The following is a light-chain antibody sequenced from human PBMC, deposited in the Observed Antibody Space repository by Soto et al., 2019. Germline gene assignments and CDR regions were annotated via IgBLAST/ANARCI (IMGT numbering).Light chain of an antibody. J-gene: IGKJ5*01. Sequence: DIQLTQSPSFLSASVGDRVTITCRASQGIAGSLAWYQQKPGKPPKLLIYAESTLQSGVPSRFSGSGSGTRGTLTISSLQPEDFATYYCMQALQTPITFGQGTRLEIK. CDR1: QGIAGS. CDR2: AES. CDR3: MQALQTPIT. V-gene: IGKV1-9*01.